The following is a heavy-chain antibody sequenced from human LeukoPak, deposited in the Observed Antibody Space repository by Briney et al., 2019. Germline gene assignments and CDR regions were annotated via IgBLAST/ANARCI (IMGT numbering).Heavy chain of an antibody. J-gene: IGHJ4*02. CDR2: IIPIFGTA. D-gene: IGHD6-6*01. V-gene: IGHV1-69*05. CDR3: ARGESIAARLDY. CDR1: GCTFSSYA. Sequence: SVKVSCKASGCTFSSYAISWVRQAPGQGLEWMGGIIPIFGTANYAQKFQGRVTITTDESTSTAYMELSSLRSEDTAVYYCARGESIAARLDYWGQGTLVTVSS.